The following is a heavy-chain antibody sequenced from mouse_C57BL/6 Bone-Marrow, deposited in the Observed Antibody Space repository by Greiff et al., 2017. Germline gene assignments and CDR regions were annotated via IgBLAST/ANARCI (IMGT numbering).Heavy chain of an antibody. CDR1: GFNIKDDY. D-gene: IGHD2-1*01. CDR3: TTHSTFEKFDY. J-gene: IGHJ2*01. V-gene: IGHV14-4*01. CDR2: IDPENGGT. Sequence: VQLKEPGAELVRPGASVKLSCTASGFNIKDDYMHWVKQRPEQGLEWIGWIDPENGGTEYASKFQGKATITADTSSNTAYLQLSSLTSEDTAVYYCTTHSTFEKFDYWGQGTTLTVSS.